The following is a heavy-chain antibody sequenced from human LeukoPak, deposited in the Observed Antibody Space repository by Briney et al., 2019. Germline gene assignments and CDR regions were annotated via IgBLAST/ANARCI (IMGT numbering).Heavy chain of an antibody. CDR3: ARDGRPVVVPAAIVAGMHWFDP. CDR1: GGTFSSYA. CDR2: IIPIFGTA. V-gene: IGHV1-69*13. Sequence: GASVKVSCKASGGTFSSYAISWVRQAPGQGLEWMGGIIPIFGTANYAQKFQGRVTITADESTSTAYMELSSLRSEDTAVYYCARDGRPVVVPAAIVAGMHWFDPWGQGTLVTVSS. D-gene: IGHD2-2*01. J-gene: IGHJ5*02.